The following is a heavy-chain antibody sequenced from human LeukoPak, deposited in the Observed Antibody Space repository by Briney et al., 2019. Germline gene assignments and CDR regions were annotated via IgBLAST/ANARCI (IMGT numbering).Heavy chain of an antibody. CDR1: GFTFSSYW. CDR2: ISSRGTTK. CDR3: ANFEPGYTSSWYAEF. J-gene: IGHJ4*02. D-gene: IGHD6-13*01. V-gene: IGHV3-48*01. Sequence: GGSLRLSCAASGFTFSSYWMSWVRQAPGKGLEWVSYISSRGTTKHYADSVKGRFTIPRDNAKNALYLQMNSLRVEDTAVYYCANFEPGYTSSWYAEFWGQGTLVTVSS.